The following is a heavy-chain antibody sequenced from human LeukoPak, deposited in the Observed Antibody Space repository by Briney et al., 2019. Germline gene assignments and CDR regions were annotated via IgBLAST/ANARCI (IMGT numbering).Heavy chain of an antibody. CDR2: INPNSGGT. J-gene: IGHJ4*02. D-gene: IGHD1-26*01. CDR1: GYTFTGYY. V-gene: IGHV1-2*02. Sequence: ASVKVSCKASGYTFTGYYMHWVRQAPGQGLEWMGWINPNSGGTNYAQKFQGRVTMTRDTSISTAYMELSRLRSADTAVYYCARDSRLYGGATSYFDYWGQGTLVTVSS. CDR3: ARDSRLYGGATSYFDY.